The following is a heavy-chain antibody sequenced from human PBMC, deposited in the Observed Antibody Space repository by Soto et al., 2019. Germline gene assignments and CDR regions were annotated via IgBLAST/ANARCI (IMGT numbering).Heavy chain of an antibody. D-gene: IGHD4-17*01. CDR3: ARDSVYGAMAAY. CDR2: IYSGGST. V-gene: IGHV3-53*01. J-gene: IGHJ4*02. Sequence: EVQLVESGGGLIQPGGSLRLSCAASGFTVSTNYMSWVRQGPGKGLEWVSVIYSGGSTYYADSVKGRFTISRDNSKNTLYLHMNSLRVEDTAVYYCARDSVYGAMAAYWGQGTLVTVSS. CDR1: GFTVSTNY.